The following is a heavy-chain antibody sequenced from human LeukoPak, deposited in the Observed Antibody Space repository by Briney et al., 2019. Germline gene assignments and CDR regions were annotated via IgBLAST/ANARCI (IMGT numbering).Heavy chain of an antibody. CDR1: GCTFSSYA. V-gene: IGHV3-23*01. J-gene: IGHJ4*02. CDR3: AKGAHGWFRELFDY. CDR2: ISGSGGST. Sequence: QPGESLRLSCAVSGCTFSSYAMSWVRQAPGKGLEWVSAISGSGGSTYYADSVKGRFTISRDNSKNTLYLQMNSLIAEETAVYYCAKGAHGWFRELFDYWGQGTLVTVSS. D-gene: IGHD3-10*01.